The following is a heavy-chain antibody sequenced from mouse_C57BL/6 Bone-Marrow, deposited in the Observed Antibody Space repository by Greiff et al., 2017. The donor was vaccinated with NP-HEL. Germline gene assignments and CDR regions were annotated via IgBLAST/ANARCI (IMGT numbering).Heavy chain of an antibody. D-gene: IGHD1-1*01. CDR3: ARLRVFITTVVARGYFDY. Sequence: QVQLQQSGAELARPGASVKMSCKASGYTFTSYTMHWVKQRPGQGLEWIGYINPSSGYTKYNQKFKDKATLTEDKSSSKAYMQLSSLPSAYSAVYYCARLRVFITTVVARGYFDYWGQGTTLTVSS. V-gene: IGHV1-4*01. J-gene: IGHJ2*01. CDR1: GYTFTSYT. CDR2: INPSSGYT.